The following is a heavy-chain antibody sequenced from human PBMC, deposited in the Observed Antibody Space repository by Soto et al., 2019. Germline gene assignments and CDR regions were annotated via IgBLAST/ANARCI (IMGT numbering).Heavy chain of an antibody. D-gene: IGHD2-8*02. Sequence: QVQLLQSGGEVKKPGASVKVSCNCSDHTFAYYGINWVRRAPGQGLEWMGWISGYNGNTKYSQKFQDRVTMSADTSTRTAFMEMRSLTSDDTAVYFCAATGGHYFGLDVWGQGTTVTVSS. CDR2: ISGYNGNT. V-gene: IGHV1-18*01. CDR1: DHTFAYYG. J-gene: IGHJ6*02. CDR3: AATGGHYFGLDV.